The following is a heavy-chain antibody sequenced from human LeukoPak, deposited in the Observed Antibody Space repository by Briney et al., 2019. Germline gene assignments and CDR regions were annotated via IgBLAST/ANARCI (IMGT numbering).Heavy chain of an antibody. J-gene: IGHJ4*02. Sequence: ASVKVSCKASGYTFTTYGIPWVRQAPGQGLEWMGWISGHQGNTKYAQKFQCRVTMTIDTSTSTAYMELRSLRSDDTAIYFCARSSLGTITAGPFDYWGQGTLVAVSS. CDR2: ISGHQGNT. CDR1: GYTFTTYG. V-gene: IGHV1-18*01. CDR3: ARSSLGTITAGPFDY. D-gene: IGHD5-12*01.